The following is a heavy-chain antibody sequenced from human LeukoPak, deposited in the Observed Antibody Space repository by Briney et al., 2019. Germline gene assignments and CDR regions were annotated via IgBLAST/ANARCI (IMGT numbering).Heavy chain of an antibody. CDR2: IKSKTDGGTT. CDR1: GFTFSNAW. Sequence: GGSLRLSCAASGFTFSNAWMSWVRQAPGKGLEWVGRIKSKTDGGTTDYAAPVKGRFTISRDDSKNTLYLQMNSLKTEDTAVYYCTTVDGIAAAVTFDYWGQGTLVTVSS. D-gene: IGHD6-13*01. J-gene: IGHJ4*02. CDR3: TTVDGIAAAVTFDY. V-gene: IGHV3-15*01.